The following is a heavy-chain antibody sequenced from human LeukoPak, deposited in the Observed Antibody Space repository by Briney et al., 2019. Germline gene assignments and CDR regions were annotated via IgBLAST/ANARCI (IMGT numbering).Heavy chain of an antibody. J-gene: IGHJ4*02. V-gene: IGHV3-73*01. D-gene: IGHD6-6*01. Sequence: PGGSLRLSCAASGLTFSASAVDWVRQASGKGLEWIGRIRSKANNYATAYTDPLKGRFTVSRDDSKNTAYLQMNSLKTEDSAVYFCARDSSSEGPLDYWGQGTLVTVSS. CDR3: ARDSSSEGPLDY. CDR1: GLTFSASA. CDR2: IRSKANNYAT.